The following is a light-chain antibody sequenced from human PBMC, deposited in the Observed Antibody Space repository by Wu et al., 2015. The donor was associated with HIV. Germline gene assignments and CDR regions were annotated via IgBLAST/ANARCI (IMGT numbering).Light chain of an antibody. V-gene: IGKV1-9*01. J-gene: IGKJ5*01. CDR1: QDITTY. Sequence: IQLTQSPSSLSASIGDRVTITCRASQDITTYLSWYQQTPGKAPKVLIYDASTLQSGVPSRFSGSGSGTDFTLTISGLHREDFATYYCQQLNSYPLTFGQGTRLEIK. CDR2: DAS. CDR3: QQLNSYPLT.